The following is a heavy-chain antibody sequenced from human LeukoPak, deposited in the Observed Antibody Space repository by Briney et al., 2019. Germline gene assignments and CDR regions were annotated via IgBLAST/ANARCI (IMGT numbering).Heavy chain of an antibody. CDR2: VNHSGST. D-gene: IGHD3-22*01. Sequence: SETLSLTCAVYGGSFSGYYWSWIRQPPGKGLEWIGEVNHSGSTNYNPSLKSRVTISVDTSRNQFSLRLTSVTAADTAVYYCARGPPVDYYDNSGYYYFDCWGQGTLVTVSS. CDR1: GGSFSGYY. J-gene: IGHJ4*02. CDR3: ARGPPVDYYDNSGYYYFDC. V-gene: IGHV4-34*01.